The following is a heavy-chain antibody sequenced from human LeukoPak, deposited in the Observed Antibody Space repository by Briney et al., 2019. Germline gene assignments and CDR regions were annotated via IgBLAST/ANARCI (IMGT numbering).Heavy chain of an antibody. J-gene: IGHJ6*04. CDR1: GFTFSSHA. CDR3: ARDLYSSGWEDYYYYYGMDV. Sequence: TGRSLRLSCAASGFTFSSHAMHWVRQAPGKGLEWVAVISYEGSNKYYADSVKGRFTISRDNSKNTLYLQMNSLRAEDTAVYYCARDLYSSGWEDYYYYYGMDVWGKGTTVTVSS. D-gene: IGHD6-19*01. CDR2: ISYEGSNK. V-gene: IGHV3-30*04.